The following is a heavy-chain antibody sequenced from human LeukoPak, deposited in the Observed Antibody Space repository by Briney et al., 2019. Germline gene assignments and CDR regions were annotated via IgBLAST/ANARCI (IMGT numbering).Heavy chain of an antibody. CDR3: ARESGSNARDY. J-gene: IGHJ4*02. CDR1: GFTFSSYS. Sequence: GGSLRLSCAASGFTFSSYSMNWVRQAPGKGPEWVSSISSSSSYIYYADSVKGRFTISRDNAKNSLYLQMNSLRAEDTAVYYCARESGSNARDYWGQGTLVTVSS. V-gene: IGHV3-21*01. D-gene: IGHD5-12*01. CDR2: ISSSSSYI.